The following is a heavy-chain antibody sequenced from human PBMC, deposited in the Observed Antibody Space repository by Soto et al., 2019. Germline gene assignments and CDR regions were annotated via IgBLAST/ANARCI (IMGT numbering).Heavy chain of an antibody. Sequence: PGGSLRLSCAASGFTFSSYAISWVRQAPWKGLEWVSAISGSGGSTYYADSVKGRFTISRDNSKNTLYLKMNSLRAEDTAVYYCAEVWWYYDYVWGRYRYFYDAFDIWGRGTMVTVSS. V-gene: IGHV3-23*01. CDR1: GFTFSSYA. CDR2: ISGSGGST. CDR3: AEVWWYYDYVWGRYRYFYDAFDI. J-gene: IGHJ3*02. D-gene: IGHD3-16*02.